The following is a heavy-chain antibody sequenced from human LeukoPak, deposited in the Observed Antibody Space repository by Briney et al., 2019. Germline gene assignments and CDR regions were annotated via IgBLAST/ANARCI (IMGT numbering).Heavy chain of an antibody. CDR3: ARDRIVVVPAAPNGDYYYYGMDV. D-gene: IGHD2-2*01. CDR2: INPNSGGT. CDR1: GYTFTGYY. J-gene: IGHJ6*02. V-gene: IGHV1-2*02. Sequence: ASVKVSCKASGYTFTGYYMHWVRQAPGQGLEWMGWINPNSGGTNYAQKFQGRVTMTRDTSISTAYMELSRLRSDDTAVYYCARDRIVVVPAAPNGDYYYYGMDVWGQGTTVTVSS.